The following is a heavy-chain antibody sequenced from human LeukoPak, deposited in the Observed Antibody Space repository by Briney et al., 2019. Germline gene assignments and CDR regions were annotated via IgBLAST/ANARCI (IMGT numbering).Heavy chain of an antibody. CDR3: ARGYYYDGFDY. V-gene: IGHV4-34*01. D-gene: IGHD3-22*01. J-gene: IGHJ4*02. Sequence: KPSETLSLTCAVYGGSFSGYYWSWIRQPPGKGLEWIGEINHSGRTNYNPSLKSRVTISVDTSKNQFSLKLSSVTAADTAVYYCARGYYYDGFDYWGQGTLVTVSS. CDR1: GGSFSGYY. CDR2: INHSGRT.